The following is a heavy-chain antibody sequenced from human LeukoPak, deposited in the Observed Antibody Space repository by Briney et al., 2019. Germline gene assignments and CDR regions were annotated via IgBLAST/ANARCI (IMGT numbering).Heavy chain of an antibody. J-gene: IGHJ5*02. CDR2: INPNGGGT. CDR3: ARDPISSNWPRGHFFDP. CDR1: GYRFTSYC. V-gene: IGHV1-46*01. D-gene: IGHD6-13*01. Sequence: ASVKIFCKASGYRFTSYCVNWVRQAPGQGLEWMGIINPNGGGTTYTGKFQGRVTMTRDTSTSTVYMELSSLRPDDTAVYYCARDPISSNWPRGHFFDPWGQGTLVTVSS.